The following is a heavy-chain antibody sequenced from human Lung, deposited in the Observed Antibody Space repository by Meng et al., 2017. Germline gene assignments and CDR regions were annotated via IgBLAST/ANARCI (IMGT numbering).Heavy chain of an antibody. V-gene: IGHV1-2*06. CDR2: INPKSGDT. Sequence: ASVKVSCKPSGYNFPDYYIHWVRRAPGQGLEWMGRINPKSGDTHYAQKFQARVTMTGDTSISTAYMELSGLRSDDTAMYYCARDEDISAAGKLFGDYWGQGTLVTLSS. D-gene: IGHD6-25*01. CDR1: GYNFPDYY. J-gene: IGHJ4*02. CDR3: ARDEDISAAGKLFGDY.